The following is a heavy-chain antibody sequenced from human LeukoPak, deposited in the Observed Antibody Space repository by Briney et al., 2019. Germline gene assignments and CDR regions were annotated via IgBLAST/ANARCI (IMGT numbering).Heavy chain of an antibody. V-gene: IGHV1-69*13. CDR2: IIPIFGTA. CDR3: AREASHAYDY. Sequence: SVKVSCKASGGTFSSYAISWMRQAPGQGLEWMGGIIPIFGTANYAQKFQGRVTITANESTSTAYMELSSLRSEDTAVYYCAREASHAYDYWGQGTLVTVSS. J-gene: IGHJ4*02. D-gene: IGHD2-2*01. CDR1: GGTFSSYA.